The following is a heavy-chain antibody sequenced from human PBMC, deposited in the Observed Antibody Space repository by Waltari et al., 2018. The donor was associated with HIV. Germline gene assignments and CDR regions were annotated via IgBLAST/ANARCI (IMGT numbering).Heavy chain of an antibody. CDR1: GYSFIHFD. V-gene: IGHV1-8*02. J-gene: IGHJ4*02. D-gene: IGHD3-3*01. Sequence: VQLVQSGAEIKKPRASVRVSCKASGYSFIHFDINWVRRAPGRGLEWVGWMNPDNGDAGYGHKFRGRFTLTRDTSTDTAYMEVDNLKSEDTAIYFCTKGRRGALFGDEWGQGTLVTVSS. CDR2: MNPDNGDA. CDR3: TKGRRGALFGDE.